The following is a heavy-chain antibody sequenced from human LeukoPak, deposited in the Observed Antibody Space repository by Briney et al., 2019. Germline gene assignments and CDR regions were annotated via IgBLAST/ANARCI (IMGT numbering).Heavy chain of an antibody. CDR3: ARDVIIGAFDI. CDR1: GGSISSGGYS. J-gene: IGHJ3*02. CDR2: IYHSGST. V-gene: IGHV4-30-2*01. Sequence: SETLSLTCAVSGGSISSGGYSWSWIRQPPGKGLEWIGYIYHSGSTYYNPSLKSRVTISVDRSKNQFSLKLSSVPAADTAVYYCARDVIIGAFDIWGQGTMVTVSS. D-gene: IGHD2/OR15-2a*01.